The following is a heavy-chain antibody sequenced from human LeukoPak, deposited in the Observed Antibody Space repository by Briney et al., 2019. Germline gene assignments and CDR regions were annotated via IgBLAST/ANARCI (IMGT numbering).Heavy chain of an antibody. CDR2: ISSSSSYI. J-gene: IGHJ4*02. CDR1: GFTFSSYS. Sequence: GGSLRLSCAASGFTFSSYSMNWVRQAPGKGLEWVSSISSSSSYIYYADSVKGRFTISRDNAKNSLYLQMNSLRAEDTAVYYCARKTYYYDTPAGKYYYYFDYWGQGTLVTVSS. CDR3: ARKTYYYDTPAGKYYYYFDY. V-gene: IGHV3-21*01. D-gene: IGHD3-22*01.